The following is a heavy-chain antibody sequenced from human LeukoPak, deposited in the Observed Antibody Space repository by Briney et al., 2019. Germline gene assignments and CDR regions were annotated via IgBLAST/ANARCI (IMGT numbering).Heavy chain of an antibody. J-gene: IGHJ6*04. V-gene: IGHV3-53*01. D-gene: IGHD3-10*01. CDR1: GFTVSGNF. Sequence: GGSVRLSCAASGFTVSGNFMTWVRQAPGKGLEWVSIIYSAGDTYYADSVKGRFTISRDNSKNTLYLQMNNLRADDTAMYYCAREVTVIRGVTQNFYGMDVWGKGTAVTVSS. CDR2: IYSAGDT. CDR3: AREVTVIRGVTQNFYGMDV.